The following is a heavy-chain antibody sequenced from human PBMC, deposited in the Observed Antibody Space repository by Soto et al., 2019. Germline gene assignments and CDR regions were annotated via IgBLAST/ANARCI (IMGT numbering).Heavy chain of an antibody. V-gene: IGHV4-39*01. J-gene: IGHJ2*01. D-gene: IGHD3-22*01. CDR3: ASVPLYYYDSSGYSTWYFDL. CDR1: GVSISSNSYH. CDR2: IFYSGST. Sequence: QLQLQESGPGLVKPSETLSLTCTVSGVSISSNSYHWGWIRQPPGKGLEWIGSIFYSGSTYYNPSLKSRVTISVDTSKNQFSLKLSSVTAADSAFYYCASVPLYYYDSSGYSTWYFDLWGRGTLVTVSS.